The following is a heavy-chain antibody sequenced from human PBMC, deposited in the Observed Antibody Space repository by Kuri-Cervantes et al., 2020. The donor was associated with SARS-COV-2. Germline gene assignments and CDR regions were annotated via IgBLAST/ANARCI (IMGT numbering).Heavy chain of an antibody. J-gene: IGHJ4*02. D-gene: IGHD3-3*01. CDR3: ARAYYYDFWSGYGAFDY. V-gene: IGHV4-34*01. CDR2: INHSGST. Sequence: SQTLSLTCAVYGGSFSGYYWSWIRQPPGKGLEWIGEINHSGSTNYNPSLKSRVTISVDTSKNQFSLKLSSVTAADTAVYYSARAYYYDFWSGYGAFDYWGQGTLVTVSS. CDR1: GGSFSGYY.